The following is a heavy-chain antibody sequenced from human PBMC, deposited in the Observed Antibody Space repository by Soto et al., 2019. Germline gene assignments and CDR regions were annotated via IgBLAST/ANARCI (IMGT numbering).Heavy chain of an antibody. D-gene: IGHD1-26*01. CDR3: AGRPEIHPR. V-gene: IGHV4-4*02. CDR2: IHRDGVT. J-gene: IGHJ4*02. CDR1: GGSTSSSDW. Sequence: QVHLQESGPGLVKPSETLSLTCAISGGSTSSSDWWTWVRQPPGEGLEWIGEIHRDGVTNYNSSLKSRLAISLDQSMNHFSLSLTSVTAADAAVYFCAGRPEIHPRWGQGILVPVSS.